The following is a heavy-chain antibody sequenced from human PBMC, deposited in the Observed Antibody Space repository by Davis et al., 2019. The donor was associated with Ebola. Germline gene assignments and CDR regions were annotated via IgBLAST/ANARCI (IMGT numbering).Heavy chain of an antibody. Sequence: GESLKISCSASGFTFSSYAMHWVRQAPGKGLEWVSAISGSGGSTYYADSVKGRFTISRDNSKNTLYLQMNSLKTEDTAVYYCTTVNWELTTGPRYYYMDVWGKGTTVTVSS. V-gene: IGHV3-23*01. CDR2: ISGSGGST. D-gene: IGHD1-26*01. J-gene: IGHJ6*03. CDR1: GFTFSSYA. CDR3: TTVNWELTTGPRYYYMDV.